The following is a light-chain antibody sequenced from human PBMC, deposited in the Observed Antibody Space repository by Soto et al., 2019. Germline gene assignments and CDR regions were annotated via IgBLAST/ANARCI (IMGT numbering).Light chain of an antibody. CDR1: QSVSNN. Sequence: EIVMTQSPATLSLSPGERVTLSCRASQSVSNNLAWYQQKPGQAPRLLIYGASTRATGIPARFSGSGSGTEFTLTISSLQSEDFAIYYCQHYHNWPPWTVGQGTKVEIK. J-gene: IGKJ1*01. CDR2: GAS. V-gene: IGKV3-15*01. CDR3: QHYHNWPPWT.